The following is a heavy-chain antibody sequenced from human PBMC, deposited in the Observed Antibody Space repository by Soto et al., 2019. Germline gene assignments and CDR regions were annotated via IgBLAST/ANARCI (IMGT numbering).Heavy chain of an antibody. Sequence: LRLSCAASGFTFSSYSMNWVRQAPGKGLEWVSSISSSSSYIYYADSVKGRFTISRDNAKNSLYLQMNSLRAEDTAVYYCARVIGGLYYFDYWGQGTLVTVSS. CDR1: GFTFSSYS. V-gene: IGHV3-21*01. CDR2: ISSSSSYI. J-gene: IGHJ4*02. D-gene: IGHD3-16*01. CDR3: ARVIGGLYYFDY.